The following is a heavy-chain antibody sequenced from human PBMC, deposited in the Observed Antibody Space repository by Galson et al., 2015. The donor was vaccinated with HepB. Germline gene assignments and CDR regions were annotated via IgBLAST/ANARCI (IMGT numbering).Heavy chain of an antibody. D-gene: IGHD1-26*01. CDR1: GFTFSDHY. CDR2: TRNKANSYTI. Sequence: SLRLSCAASGFTFSDHYMDWVRQAPGKGLEWVGRTRNKANSYTIEYAASVKGRFTISRDDSKNSLYLQMNSLKTEDTAVYYCARVEYSGSYQRYYYYGMDVWGQGTTVTVSS. J-gene: IGHJ6*02. V-gene: IGHV3-72*01. CDR3: ARVEYSGSYQRYYYYGMDV.